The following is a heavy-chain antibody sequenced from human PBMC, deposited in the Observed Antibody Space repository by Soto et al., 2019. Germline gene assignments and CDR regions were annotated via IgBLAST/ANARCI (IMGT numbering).Heavy chain of an antibody. Sequence: GGSLRLSCAASGFTFSSYAMSWVRQAPGKGLEWVSAISGSGGSTYYADSVKGRFTISRDNSKNTLYLQMNSLRAEDTAVYYCARMPEPSITIFGVVILWYFDYWGQGTLVTVSS. D-gene: IGHD3-3*01. CDR2: ISGSGGST. J-gene: IGHJ4*02. CDR1: GFTFSSYA. V-gene: IGHV3-23*01. CDR3: ARMPEPSITIFGVVILWYFDY.